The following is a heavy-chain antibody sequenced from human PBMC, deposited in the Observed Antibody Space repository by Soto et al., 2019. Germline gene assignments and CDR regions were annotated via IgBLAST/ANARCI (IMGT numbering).Heavy chain of an antibody. J-gene: IGHJ6*02. V-gene: IGHV4-31*03. Sequence: SETLSLTCTVSGGSISSGGYYWSWIRQHPGKGLEWIGYIYYSGSTYYNPSLKSRVTISVDTSKNQFSLKLSSVTAADTAVYYCARGRTTVTMFYYYYGMDVWGQGTTVTVSS. D-gene: IGHD4-17*01. CDR3: ARGRTTVTMFYYYYGMDV. CDR2: IYYSGST. CDR1: GGSISSGGYY.